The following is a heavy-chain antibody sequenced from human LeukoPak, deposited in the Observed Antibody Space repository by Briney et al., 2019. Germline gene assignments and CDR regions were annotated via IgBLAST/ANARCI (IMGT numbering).Heavy chain of an antibody. CDR1: GFTFSSYA. J-gene: IGHJ5*02. CDR3: ARFLLWFGELFP. CDR2: IRGSGGST. Sequence: GGSLRLSCAASGFTFSSYAMSWVRQAPGKGLEWVSTIRGSGGSTHYADPVKGRFTISRDNSKNTVYLQMNSLRAEDTAVYYCARFLLWFGELFPWGQGTLVTVSS. D-gene: IGHD3-10*01. V-gene: IGHV3-23*01.